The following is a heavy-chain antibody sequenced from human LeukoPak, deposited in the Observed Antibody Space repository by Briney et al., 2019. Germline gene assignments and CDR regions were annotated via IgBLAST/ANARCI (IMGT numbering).Heavy chain of an antibody. CDR3: TRAPSVNCGGDCYYYYYMDV. D-gene: IGHD2-21*02. J-gene: IGHJ6*03. V-gene: IGHV3-21*01. Sequence: GGSLRLSCAASGFTLSSYSMNCVRQAPGKGLEWVSSISSSGSYIYYADSVKGRFTISRDNAKKSLYLQMNSLRAEDTAVYYCTRAPSVNCGGDCYYYYYMDVWGKGTTVTVSS. CDR1: GFTLSSYS. CDR2: ISSSGSYI.